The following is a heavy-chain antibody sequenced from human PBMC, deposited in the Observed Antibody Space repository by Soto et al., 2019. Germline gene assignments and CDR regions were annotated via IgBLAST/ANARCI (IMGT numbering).Heavy chain of an antibody. CDR1: GGSFSGYY. CDR2: INHSGST. V-gene: IGHV4-34*01. J-gene: IGHJ5*02. CDR3: ARGRGYYYGSGSYCWFDP. D-gene: IGHD3-10*01. Sequence: QVQLQHWGAGLLKPSETLSLTCAVYGGSFSGYYWSWIRQPPGKGLEWIGEINHSGSTNYNPSLKSRVTISVDTSKNQFSLKLSSVTAADTAVYYCARGRGYYYGSGSYCWFDPWGQGTLVTVSS.